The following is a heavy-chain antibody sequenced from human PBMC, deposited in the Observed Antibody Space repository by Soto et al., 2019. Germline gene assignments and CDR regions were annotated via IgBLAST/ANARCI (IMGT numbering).Heavy chain of an antibody. CDR3: ARDRLDCTNGVCYKGDFDY. Sequence: GGSLRLSCAASGFTFSSYSMNWVRQAPGKGLEWVSSISSSSSYIYYADSVKGRFTISRDNAKNSLYLQMNSLRAEDTAVYYCARDRLDCTNGVCYKGDFDYWGQGTLVTVSS. V-gene: IGHV3-21*01. D-gene: IGHD2-8*01. CDR1: GFTFSSYS. J-gene: IGHJ4*02. CDR2: ISSSSSYI.